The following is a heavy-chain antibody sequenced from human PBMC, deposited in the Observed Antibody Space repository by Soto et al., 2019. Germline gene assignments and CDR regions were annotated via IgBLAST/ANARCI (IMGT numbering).Heavy chain of an antibody. CDR2: IHPGDSDT. CDR3: ARTPGPEVAASLEYYYLSGMDV. V-gene: IGHV5-51*01. J-gene: IGHJ6*02. CDR1: GYGFTSYW. D-gene: IGHD2-15*01. Sequence: PGESLKISCEASGYGFTSYWIGWVRQMPGKGLEWMGIIHPGDSDTKYSPSFQGQVTISVDKSITTAYLQWSSLKASDTAMYYCARTPGPEVAASLEYYYLSGMDVWGQGTTVTVSS.